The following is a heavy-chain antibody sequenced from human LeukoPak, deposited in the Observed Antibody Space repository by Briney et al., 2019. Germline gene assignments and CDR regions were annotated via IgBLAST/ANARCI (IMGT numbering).Heavy chain of an antibody. Sequence: ASLKVSCKTSGFTFSDHYMHWLRQAPGQGLEWMGIINPSGGSTSYAQKFQGRVTMTRDTSTSTVYMELSSLRSEDTAVYYCAREESYGSGSYWLYYYYYYGMDVWGQGTTVTVSS. V-gene: IGHV1-46*01. CDR2: INPSGGST. CDR1: GFTFSDHY. J-gene: IGHJ6*02. CDR3: AREESYGSGSYWLYYYYYYGMDV. D-gene: IGHD3-10*01.